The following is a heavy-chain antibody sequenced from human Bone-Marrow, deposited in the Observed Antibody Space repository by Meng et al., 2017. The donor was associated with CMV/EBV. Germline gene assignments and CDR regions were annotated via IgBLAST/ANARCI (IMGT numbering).Heavy chain of an antibody. D-gene: IGHD6-19*01. CDR3: ASAGVWQWLSIGDY. CDR1: GFTFSSYS. Sequence: GESLKISCAASGFTFSSYSMNWVRQAPGKGLEWVSYISSSSSTIYYADSVKGRFTISRDNDKNSLYLQMNSLRAEDTAVYYCASAGVWQWLSIGDYWGQGTLVTVSS. J-gene: IGHJ4*02. V-gene: IGHV3-48*04. CDR2: ISSSSSTI.